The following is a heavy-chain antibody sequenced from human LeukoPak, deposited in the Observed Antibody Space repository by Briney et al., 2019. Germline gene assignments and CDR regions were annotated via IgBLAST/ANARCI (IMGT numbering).Heavy chain of an antibody. V-gene: IGHV3-23*01. D-gene: IGHD2-15*01. Sequence: GGSLRLSCAASGFTFSSYAMSWVRQAPGKGLEWVSTISGSGGSTYYADSVKGRFTISRDDAKTSVYLQLSSLRAEDTAVYYCAKNKGWELPAELDSWGQGALVIVSS. CDR3: AKNKGWELPAELDS. CDR2: ISGSGGST. CDR1: GFTFSSYA. J-gene: IGHJ4*02.